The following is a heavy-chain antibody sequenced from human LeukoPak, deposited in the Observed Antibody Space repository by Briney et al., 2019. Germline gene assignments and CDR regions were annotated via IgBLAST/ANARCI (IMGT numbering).Heavy chain of an antibody. V-gene: IGHV4-61*02. CDR1: GDSISSDDYY. CDR3: ARDSNYYGSGYGFDP. J-gene: IGHJ5*02. CDR2: FSASGNS. D-gene: IGHD3-10*01. Sequence: PSETLSLTCTVSGDSISSDDYYWSWIRQPAGKGLEWIGRFSASGNSNYNPSLKSRLTISVDTSKNQFSLKLRSVTAADTAVYYCARDSNYYGSGYGFDPWGQGTLVTVSS.